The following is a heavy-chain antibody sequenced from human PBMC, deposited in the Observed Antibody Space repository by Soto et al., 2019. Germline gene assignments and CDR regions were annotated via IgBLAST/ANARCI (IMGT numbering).Heavy chain of an antibody. CDR2: ISGSGGST. J-gene: IGHJ4*02. CDR3: AKDIQGYYDSSGYYYVVIATYDY. D-gene: IGHD3-22*01. CDR1: GCTFSSYA. V-gene: IGHV3-23*01. Sequence: XGSLRLSCAASGCTFSSYAMSWVRQAPGKGLEWVSAISGSGGSTYYADSVKGRFTISRDNSKSTLYLQMNSLRAEDTAVYYCAKDIQGYYDSSGYYYVVIATYDYWGQGTLVTVSS.